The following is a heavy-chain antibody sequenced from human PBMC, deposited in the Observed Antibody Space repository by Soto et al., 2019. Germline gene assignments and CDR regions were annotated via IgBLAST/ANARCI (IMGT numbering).Heavy chain of an antibody. CDR2: IRSKPNNYAT. CDR1: GFNFSDSA. D-gene: IGHD6-19*01. CDR3: TSQVAVNDY. Sequence: EVQVVESGGGLVQPGGSLKLSCAASGFNFSDSAMHWVRQASGKGLEWVGRIRSKPNNYATSYAAPVKGRFIIYRDDSRGTAYLQMNSLKIEDTAVYYWTSQVAVNDYWGRGTLVTVSS. V-gene: IGHV3-73*01. J-gene: IGHJ4*02.